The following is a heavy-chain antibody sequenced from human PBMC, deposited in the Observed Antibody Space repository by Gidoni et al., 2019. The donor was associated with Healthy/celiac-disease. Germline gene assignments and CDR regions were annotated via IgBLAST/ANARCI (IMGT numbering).Heavy chain of an antibody. CDR2: IYYSGGT. D-gene: IGHD2-15*01. V-gene: IGHV4-39*07. Sequence: QLQLQESGPGLVKPSETLSLTCAVSGGSIRRSSYYWGWIRQPPGKGLDWIGSIYYSGGTYYNPSLKSRVTISVDTSKNQFSLKLSSVTAADTAVYYCARTLGWVNRYYYYGMDVWGQGTTVTVSS. CDR3: ARTLGWVNRYYYYGMDV. J-gene: IGHJ6*02. CDR1: GGSIRRSSYY.